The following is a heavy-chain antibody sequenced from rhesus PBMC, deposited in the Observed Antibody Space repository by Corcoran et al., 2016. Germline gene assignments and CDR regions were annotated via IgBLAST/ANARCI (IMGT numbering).Heavy chain of an antibody. CDR3: AHSNSDLDFDY. CDR1: GGSISSSNW. CDR2: IYGSGGST. J-gene: IGHJ4*01. V-gene: IGHV4-93*02. Sequence: QVQLQESGPAVVKPSETLSLTCAVSGGSISSSNWWSWIRQSPGKGLEWIGGIYGSGGSTDSYPSLRIRLTISLDTSKNQFSLKLSSVTAADTAVYYCAHSNSDLDFDYWGQGVLVTVSS. D-gene: IGHD4-23*01.